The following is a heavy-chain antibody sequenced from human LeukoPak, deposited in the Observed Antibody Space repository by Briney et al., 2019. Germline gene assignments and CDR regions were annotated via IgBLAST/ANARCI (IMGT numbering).Heavy chain of an antibody. CDR3: AREYCSSTSCHYWIDY. CDR1: GYTFTSYY. D-gene: IGHD2-2*01. V-gene: IGHV1-46*01. Sequence: ASAKVSCKASGYTFTSYYMHWVRQAPGQGLEWMGIINPSGGSTSYAQKFQGRVTMTRDMSTSTVYMELSSLRSEDTAVYYCAREYCSSTSCHYWIDYWGPGNPGHRLL. CDR2: INPSGGST. J-gene: IGHJ4*02.